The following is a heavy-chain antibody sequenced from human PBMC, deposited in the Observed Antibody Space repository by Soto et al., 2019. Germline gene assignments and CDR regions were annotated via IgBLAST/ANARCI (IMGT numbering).Heavy chain of an antibody. V-gene: IGHV3-33*01. CDR1: GFTFSSYG. CDR2: IWYDGSNK. D-gene: IGHD3-10*01. J-gene: IGHJ4*02. Sequence: QVQLVESGGGVVQPGRSLRLSCAASGFTFSSYGMHWVRQAPGKGLAWVAVIWYDGSNKYYADSVKGRFTISRDNSKNTLYLQMNSLRADDTAAYYCARWGLGSVVDYWGQGTLVTVSS. CDR3: ARWGLGSVVDY.